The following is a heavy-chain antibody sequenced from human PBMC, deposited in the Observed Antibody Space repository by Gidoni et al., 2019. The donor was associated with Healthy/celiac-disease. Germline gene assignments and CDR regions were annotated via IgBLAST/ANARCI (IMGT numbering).Heavy chain of an antibody. D-gene: IGHD3-22*01. CDR2: INPNSGGT. J-gene: IGHJ6*02. CDR3: ARDRNSHSSGYYYYYYGMDV. Sequence: QVQLVQSGAEVKKPGASVTVSCKAPGYTFTGYYMHWVRQAPGQGLEWMGWINPNSGGTNYAQKFQGRVTMTRDTSISTAYMELSRLRSDDTAVYYCARDRNSHSSGYYYYYYGMDVWGQGTTVTVSS. V-gene: IGHV1-2*02. CDR1: GYTFTGYY.